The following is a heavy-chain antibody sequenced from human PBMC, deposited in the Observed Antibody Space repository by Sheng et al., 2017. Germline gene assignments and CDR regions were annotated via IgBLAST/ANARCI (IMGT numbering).Heavy chain of an antibody. V-gene: IGHV1-69*13. CDR2: IIPIFGTA. D-gene: IGHD5-18*01. CDR1: GGTFSSYA. J-gene: IGHJ6*02. CDR3: ARKDTATYPNYYYYGMDV. Sequence: QVQLVQSGAEVKKPGSSVKVSCKASGGTFSSYAISWVRQAPGQGLEWMGGIIPIFGTANYAQKFQGRVTITADESTSTAYMELSSLRSEDTAVYYCARKDTATYPNYYYYGMDVWGQGTTVTVSS.